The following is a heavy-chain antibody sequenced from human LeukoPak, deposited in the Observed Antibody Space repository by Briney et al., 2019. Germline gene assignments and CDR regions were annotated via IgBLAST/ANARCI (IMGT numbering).Heavy chain of an antibody. CDR3: VRDLSPVSDRNVWYDALDI. Sequence: PGGSLRLSCVASGFSFTSSWMTWVRQVPGKGLEWVANIAGDESQKRYMDSVKGRFTISRDNAKNSLYLQLNSLRAEDTAIYYCVRDLSPVSDRNVWYDALDIWGQGTMVTVSS. J-gene: IGHJ3*02. D-gene: IGHD1-1*01. CDR1: GFSFTSSW. CDR2: IAGDESQK. V-gene: IGHV3-7*01.